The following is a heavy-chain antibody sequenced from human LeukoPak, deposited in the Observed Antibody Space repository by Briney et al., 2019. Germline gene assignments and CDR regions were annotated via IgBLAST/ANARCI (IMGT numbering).Heavy chain of an antibody. CDR1: GGTFNGYY. CDR3: ARGIVVVVAATRAEYFQH. Sequence: SETLSLTCAVFGGTFNGYYWSWIRQSPGKGLEWIGEITPTGGTNYNPSLKSRVTISVDTSKNQFSLKLSSVTAADTAVYYCARGIVVVVAATRAEYFQHWGQGTLVTVSS. D-gene: IGHD2-15*01. CDR2: ITPTGGT. V-gene: IGHV4-34*01. J-gene: IGHJ1*01.